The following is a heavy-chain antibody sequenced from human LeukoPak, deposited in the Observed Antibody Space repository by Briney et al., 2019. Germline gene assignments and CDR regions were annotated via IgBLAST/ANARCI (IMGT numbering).Heavy chain of an antibody. CDR2: LYYSGST. J-gene: IGHJ4*02. V-gene: IGHV4-59*01. D-gene: IGHD3-10*01. Sequence: SETLSLTCTVSGXSISRYYWSWIRQPPGKGLEWIGYLYYSGSTNYNPSLKSRVTISVDTSKNQFSLKLSSVTAADTAVYYCARVSNTMVRGVIITIFDYWGQGTLVTVSS. CDR3: ARVSNTMVRGVIITIFDY. CDR1: GXSISRYY.